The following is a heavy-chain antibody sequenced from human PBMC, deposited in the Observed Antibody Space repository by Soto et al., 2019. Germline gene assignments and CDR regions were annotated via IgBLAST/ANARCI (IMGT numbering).Heavy chain of an antibody. CDR3: AKGIGGYYYDSSGYLSPYYYYYGMDV. CDR2: ISWNSGSI. D-gene: IGHD3-22*01. Sequence: EVQLVESGGGLVQPGRSLRLSCAASGFTFDDYAMHWVRQAPGKGLEWVSGISWNSGSIGYADSVKGRFTISRDNAKNSLYLQMNSLRAEDTALYYCAKGIGGYYYDSSGYLSPYYYYYGMDVWGQGTTVTVSS. J-gene: IGHJ6*02. CDR1: GFTFDDYA. V-gene: IGHV3-9*01.